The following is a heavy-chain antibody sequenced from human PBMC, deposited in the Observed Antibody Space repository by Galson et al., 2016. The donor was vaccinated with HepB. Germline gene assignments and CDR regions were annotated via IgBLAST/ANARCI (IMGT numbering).Heavy chain of an antibody. D-gene: IGHD3-3*01. CDR3: ARGNDRSGFYGHWYFDL. V-gene: IGHV4-31*03. Sequence: TLSLTCTVSGGSVSRGDYYWTWIRHPPGKGLEWIGYVYDSGDTYYNPSLTSRVTISSDVSKNQFSLTLSSVTVADTAVYYCARGNDRSGFYGHWYFDLWGRGTLVIVSS. CDR1: GGSVSRGDYY. J-gene: IGHJ2*01. CDR2: VYDSGDT.